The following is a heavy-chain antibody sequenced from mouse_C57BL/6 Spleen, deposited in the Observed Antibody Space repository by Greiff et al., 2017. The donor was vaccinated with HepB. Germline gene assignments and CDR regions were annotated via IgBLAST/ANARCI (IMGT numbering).Heavy chain of an antibody. Sequence: EVQGVESGGDLVKPGGSLKLSCAASGFTFSSYGMSWVRQTPDKRLEWVATISSGGSYTYYPDSVKGRFTISRDNAKNTLYLQMSSLKSEDTAMYYCARLGYYGSSYAMDYWGQGTSVTVSS. CDR1: GFTFSSYG. CDR3: ARLGYYGSSYAMDY. V-gene: IGHV5-6*01. CDR2: ISSGGSYT. J-gene: IGHJ4*01. D-gene: IGHD1-1*01.